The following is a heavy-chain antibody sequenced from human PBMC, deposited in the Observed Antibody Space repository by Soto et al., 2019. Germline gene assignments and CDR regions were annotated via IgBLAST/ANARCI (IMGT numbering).Heavy chain of an antibody. J-gene: IGHJ3*02. CDR3: ARDWEDAFDI. V-gene: IGHV1-46*03. CDR2: INPSGGST. Sequence: ASVKVSCKASGYTFTSYYMHWGRQAPGQGLEWMGIINPSGGSTSCAQKFQGRVTMTRDTSTSTVYMELSSLRSEDTAVYYCARDWEDAFDIWGQGTMVNVSS. D-gene: IGHD1-26*01. CDR1: GYTFTSYY.